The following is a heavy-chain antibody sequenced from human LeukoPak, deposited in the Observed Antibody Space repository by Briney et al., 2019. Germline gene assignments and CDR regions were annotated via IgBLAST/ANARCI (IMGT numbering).Heavy chain of an antibody. Sequence: ASVKVSCKASGYKFFDYYIHWVRQAPGQGLEWLGWINGNSGGTNSAQKFQGRLTLTREMSITTAYMELSTLTSDDAAVYYCAGTNDLWYYAQWGQGTLITVSS. V-gene: IGHV1-2*02. D-gene: IGHD2-2*01. CDR1: GYKFFDYY. CDR3: AGTNDLWYYAQ. CDR2: INGNSGGT. J-gene: IGHJ4*02.